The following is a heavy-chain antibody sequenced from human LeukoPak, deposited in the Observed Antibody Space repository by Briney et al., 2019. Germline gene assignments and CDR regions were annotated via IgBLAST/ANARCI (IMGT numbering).Heavy chain of an antibody. Sequence: GASVKVSCKASGYTFTTYGVSWVRQALGQGLEWMGWISAYNGNTNYAQKLQGRVTMTTDTSTSTAYMEVRSLRSDDTAVYYCARENPNYCSSTNCFYAFDIWGQGTMVTVSS. CDR1: GYTFTTYG. V-gene: IGHV1-18*01. CDR3: ARENPNYCSSTNCFYAFDI. CDR2: ISAYNGNT. J-gene: IGHJ3*02. D-gene: IGHD2-2*01.